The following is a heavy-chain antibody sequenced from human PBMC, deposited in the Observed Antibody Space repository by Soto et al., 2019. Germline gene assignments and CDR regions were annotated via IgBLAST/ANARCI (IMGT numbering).Heavy chain of an antibody. CDR2: IYYSGST. CDR3: ARDLYSYGQYNWFDP. Sequence: QVQLQESGPGLMKPSQTLSLTCTVSGGSISSGGYYWSWIRQHPGKGLEWIGYIYYSGSTYYNPSLKSRVTISVDTSKNQFSQKLSSVTAADTAVYYCARDLYSYGQYNWFDPWGQGTLVTVSS. V-gene: IGHV4-31*03. J-gene: IGHJ5*02. CDR1: GGSISSGGYY. D-gene: IGHD5-18*01.